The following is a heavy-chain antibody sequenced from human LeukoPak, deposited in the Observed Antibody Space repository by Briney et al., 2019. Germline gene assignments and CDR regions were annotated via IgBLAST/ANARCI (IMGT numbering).Heavy chain of an antibody. CDR3: ARRGLAVAVTDY. CDR1: GYTFTSYD. D-gene: IGHD6-19*01. V-gene: IGHV1-8*01. J-gene: IGHJ4*02. Sequence: ASVKVSCKASGYTFTSYDINWVRQATGQGLEWMGWMNPNSGNTGYAQKFQGRVTMTRNTSISTAYMELSSLRSEDTAVYYCARRGLAVAVTDYWGQGTLVTVSS. CDR2: MNPNSGNT.